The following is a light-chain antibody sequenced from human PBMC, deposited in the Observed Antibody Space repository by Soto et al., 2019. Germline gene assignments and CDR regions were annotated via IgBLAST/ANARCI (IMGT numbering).Light chain of an antibody. Sequence: IVMTQSPDSLAVSLGERATINCKSSESVFYSSSNKNYLAWFQQHPGQPPKLLISWASSRESGVPDRFSGSGSETDFTLTISCLQAEDVAMYFCHQYRSIPYSFGQGTKLEIK. J-gene: IGKJ2*03. CDR1: ESVFYSSSNKNY. V-gene: IGKV4-1*01. CDR3: HQYRSIPYS. CDR2: WAS.